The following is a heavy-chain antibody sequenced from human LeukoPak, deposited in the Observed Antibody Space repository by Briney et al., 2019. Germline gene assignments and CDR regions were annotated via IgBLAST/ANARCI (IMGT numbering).Heavy chain of an antibody. V-gene: IGHV1-18*01. CDR3: ARTSSTWYGGVGDY. CDR1: GYTFTSYG. D-gene: IGHD6-13*01. J-gene: IGHJ4*02. CDR2: ISAYNGNT. Sequence: ASVKVSCKASGYTFTSYGISWVRQAPGQGLEVMGWISAYNGNTKNAQKLQGRGTMTTDTTTSTAYMELRSLRSDDTAVYYCARTSSTWYGGVGDYWGQGTLVTVSS.